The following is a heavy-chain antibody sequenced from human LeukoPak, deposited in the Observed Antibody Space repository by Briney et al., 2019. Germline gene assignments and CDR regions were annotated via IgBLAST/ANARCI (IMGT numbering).Heavy chain of an antibody. CDR2: IHYSGST. D-gene: IGHD5-24*01. Sequence: KPSETLSLTCTVSGGSISSYYWNWIRQPPGKGLEWIGYIHYSGSTYYNPSLKSRVTISVDTSKNQFSLKLSSVTAADTAVYYCARRNGYSLDAFDIWGQGTMVTVSS. J-gene: IGHJ3*02. CDR3: ARRNGYSLDAFDI. V-gene: IGHV4-59*08. CDR1: GGSISSYY.